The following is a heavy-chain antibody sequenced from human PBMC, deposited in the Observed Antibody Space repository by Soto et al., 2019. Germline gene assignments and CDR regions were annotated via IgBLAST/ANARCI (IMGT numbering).Heavy chain of an antibody. CDR2: IYYSGST. CDR3: ARDRLMATAGTARHYFGLDV. D-gene: IGHD5-18*01. V-gene: IGHV4-31*03. CDR1: GGSIRSGGYY. Sequence: SETLSLTCTVSGGSIRSGGYYWSWVRESPRRGLEWIGNIYYSGSTYYNPSLKSRLTISVDTSKNQFSLNLSSVTAADTAVYYCARDRLMATAGTARHYFGLDVWGQGTTVTVSS. J-gene: IGHJ6*02.